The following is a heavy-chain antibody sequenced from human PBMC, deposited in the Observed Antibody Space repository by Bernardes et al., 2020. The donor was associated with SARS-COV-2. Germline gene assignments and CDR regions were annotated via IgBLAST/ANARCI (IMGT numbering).Heavy chain of an antibody. V-gene: IGHV4-34*01. Sequence: SETLSLTCTVSGGSFSDYYWSWIRQPPGKGLEWIGEINHSGSPNYSPSLKSRVAISIDTSNNHFSLELNSMSAADTAVYYCAGGPDWNYRGWGQGTLVTVSS. D-gene: IGHD1-7*01. CDR3: AGGPDWNYRG. J-gene: IGHJ4*02. CDR1: GGSFSDYY. CDR2: INHSGSP.